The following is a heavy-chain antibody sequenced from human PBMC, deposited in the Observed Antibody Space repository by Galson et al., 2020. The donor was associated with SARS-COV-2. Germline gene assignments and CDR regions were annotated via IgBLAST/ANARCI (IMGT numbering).Heavy chain of an antibody. CDR1: GGSIISGSYY. Sequence: SETLSLTCTVSGGSIISGSYYWNWIRQPAGKGLEWIGRIYTTTGGTTYNPSLQSRVTISVDTSKSQFSLRLTSVTAADTAVYYCARESRWDLYFDFWGQGTPVTVSS. V-gene: IGHV4-61*02. CDR2: IYTTTGGT. D-gene: IGHD1-26*01. CDR3: ARESRWDLYFDF. J-gene: IGHJ4*02.